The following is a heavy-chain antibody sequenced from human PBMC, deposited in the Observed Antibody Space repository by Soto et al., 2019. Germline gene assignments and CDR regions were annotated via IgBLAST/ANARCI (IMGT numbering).Heavy chain of an antibody. D-gene: IGHD4-17*01. Sequence: EVQLVESGGGLVQPGGSLRLSCAASGFTFSSYWMHWVRQAPGKGLVWVSRINSDGSSTSYAASVKGRFTISRDNAKNALYLQMNSLRAEDTAVYYCARDYGDYPPSDYWGQGTLVTVSS. CDR3: ARDYGDYPPSDY. J-gene: IGHJ4*02. CDR2: INSDGSST. V-gene: IGHV3-74*01. CDR1: GFTFSSYW.